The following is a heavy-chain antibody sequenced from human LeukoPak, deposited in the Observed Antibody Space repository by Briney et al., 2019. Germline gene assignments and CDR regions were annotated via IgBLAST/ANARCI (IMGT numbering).Heavy chain of an antibody. J-gene: IGHJ4*02. CDR2: MYHSGST. Sequence: PSETLSLTCGVSGYSISSGVYWAWIRQPPGKGLEWIGNMYHSGSTYYNPSLKSRVTISIDTSKNQFSLKLTSVTAADTAVYYCARIGSFSSADYWGQGTLVTVSS. V-gene: IGHV4-38-2*01. CDR1: GYSISSGVY. D-gene: IGHD6-19*01. CDR3: ARIGSFSSADY.